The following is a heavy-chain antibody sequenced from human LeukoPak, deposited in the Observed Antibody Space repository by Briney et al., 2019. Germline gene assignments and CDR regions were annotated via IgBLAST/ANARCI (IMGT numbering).Heavy chain of an antibody. CDR1: GFTFSSYA. J-gene: IGHJ4*02. CDR2: ISYDGSNK. D-gene: IGHD5-12*01. CDR3: ARRQVATLGGFDY. V-gene: IGHV3-30-3*01. Sequence: PGGSLRLSCAASGFTFSSYAMHWDRQAPGNGLVWVAVISYDGSNKYYADSVKGRFTISRDNSKNTLYLQMSSLRAEDTAVYYCARRQVATLGGFDYWGQGTLVTVSS.